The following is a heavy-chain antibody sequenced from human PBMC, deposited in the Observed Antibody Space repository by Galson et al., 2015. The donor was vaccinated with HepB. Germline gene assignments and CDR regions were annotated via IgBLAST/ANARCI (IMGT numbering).Heavy chain of an antibody. Sequence: TLSLTCTVSGESITSGGNYWTWIRQHPGKGLEWVGYIYSTGSTFYRPSLKSRVSISLDASKNQFSLKLNSVTAADTAVYYCARGGPDSREEGLDYWGQGTLVTVSS. D-gene: IGHD6-13*01. CDR1: GESITSGGNY. CDR3: ARGGPDSREEGLDY. J-gene: IGHJ4*02. V-gene: IGHV4-31*03. CDR2: IYSTGST.